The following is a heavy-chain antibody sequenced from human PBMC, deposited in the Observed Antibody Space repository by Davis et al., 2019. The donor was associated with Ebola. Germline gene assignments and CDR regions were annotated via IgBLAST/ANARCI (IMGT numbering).Heavy chain of an antibody. Sequence: GGSLRLSCAASGFTFDDYGMSWVRQAPGKGLEWVSAISGSGGSTYYADSVKGRFTISRDNSKNTLYLQMNSLRAEDTAVYYCAKFYSVVVVSIDYWGQGTLVTVSS. V-gene: IGHV3-23*01. J-gene: IGHJ4*02. D-gene: IGHD3-22*01. CDR2: ISGSGGST. CDR3: AKFYSVVVVSIDY. CDR1: GFTFDDYG.